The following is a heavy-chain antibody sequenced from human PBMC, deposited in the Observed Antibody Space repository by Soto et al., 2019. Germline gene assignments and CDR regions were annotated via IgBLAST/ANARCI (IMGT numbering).Heavy chain of an antibody. CDR3: AREKGGYYGSQGAFDY. J-gene: IGHJ4*02. CDR1: GGTFSSYA. V-gene: IGHV1-69*06. Sequence: ASVKVSCKASGGTFSSYAISWVRQAPGQGLEWMGGIIPIFGTANYAQKFQGRVTITADKSTSTAYMELSSLRSEDTAVYYCAREKGGYYGSQGAFDYWGQGTLVTVSS. D-gene: IGHD3-10*01. CDR2: IIPIFGTA.